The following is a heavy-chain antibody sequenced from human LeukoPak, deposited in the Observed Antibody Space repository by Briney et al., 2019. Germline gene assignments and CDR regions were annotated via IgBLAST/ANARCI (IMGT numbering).Heavy chain of an antibody. J-gene: IGHJ4*02. CDR1: GYTLTELS. Sequence: ASVKVSCKVSGYTLTELSMHWVRQAPGKGLEWMGDFDPEDGETIYAQKFQGRVTMTEDTSTDTAYMELSSLRSEDTAVYYCATNPPGRYFDWLFFDYWGQGTLVTVSS. CDR2: FDPEDGET. D-gene: IGHD3-9*01. V-gene: IGHV1-24*01. CDR3: ATNPPGRYFDWLFFDY.